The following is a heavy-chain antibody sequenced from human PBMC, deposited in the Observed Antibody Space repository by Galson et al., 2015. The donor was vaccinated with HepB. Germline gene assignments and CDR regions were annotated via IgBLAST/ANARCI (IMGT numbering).Heavy chain of an antibody. Sequence: SLRLACAASGVTFSSYAMNWVRQAPGKGLEGVSAISGSGDSTYYADSVKGRFTISRDNSKNTLYLQMNSLRAEDTAVYYCAKDDGSGWYSSGPGGDYYYGMDVWGQGTTVTVSS. CDR3: AKDDGSGWYSSGPGGDYYYGMDV. D-gene: IGHD6-19*01. CDR1: GVTFSSYA. V-gene: IGHV3-23*01. J-gene: IGHJ6*02. CDR2: ISGSGDST.